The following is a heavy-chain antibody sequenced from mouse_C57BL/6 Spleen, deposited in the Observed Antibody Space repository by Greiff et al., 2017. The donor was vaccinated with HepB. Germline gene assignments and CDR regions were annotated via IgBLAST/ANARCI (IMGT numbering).Heavy chain of an antibody. CDR2: IDPETGGT. Sequence: QVQLQQSGAELVRPGASVTLSCKASGYTFTDYEMHWVKQTPVHGLEWIGAIDPETGGTAYNQKFKGKAILTADKSSSTAYMELRSLTSEDSAVYYRTRSGRNYPYAMDFWGQGTSVPGPS. CDR3: TRSGRNYPYAMDF. V-gene: IGHV1-15*01. J-gene: IGHJ4*01. D-gene: IGHD2-1*01. CDR1: GYTFTDYE.